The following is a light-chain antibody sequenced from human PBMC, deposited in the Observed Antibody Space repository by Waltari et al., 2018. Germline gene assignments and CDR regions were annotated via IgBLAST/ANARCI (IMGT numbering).Light chain of an antibody. CDR3: QQVKTYPLT. J-gene: IGKJ4*01. CDR2: AAS. V-gene: IGKV1-9*01. Sequence: IQLTQSPSSLSASVGDRVTFTCRASQDISTYVAWYQQKAGKAPKLLIYAASTLQSGVPSRFSGSGSGTEFTLTIGNLQPEDFASYYCQQVKTYPLTFGGGTKEEI. CDR1: QDISTY.